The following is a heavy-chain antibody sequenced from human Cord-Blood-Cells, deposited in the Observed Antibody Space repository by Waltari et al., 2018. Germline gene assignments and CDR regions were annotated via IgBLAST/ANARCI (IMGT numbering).Heavy chain of an antibody. CDR1: GFSLSNARMG. V-gene: IGHV2-26*01. D-gene: IGHD2-2*01. Sequence: QVTLKESGPVLVKPTETLTLTCTVSGFSLSNARMGVSWIRQPPGQALEWLAHIFSNDEKSYSTSLKSRLTISKDTSKSQVVLTMTNMDPVDTATYYCARSQKDIVVVPAAFNWFDPWGQGTLVTVSS. CDR2: IFSNDEK. J-gene: IGHJ5*02. CDR3: ARSQKDIVVVPAAFNWFDP.